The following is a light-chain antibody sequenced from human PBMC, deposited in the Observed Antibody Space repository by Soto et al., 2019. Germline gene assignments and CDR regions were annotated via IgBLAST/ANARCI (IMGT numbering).Light chain of an antibody. Sequence: EIVMTQSPATLSVPRGEGAAPWSRASQSVSSNLAWHQQKPGQAPRLLIYGASSRATGIPDRFSGSGSGTDFTRTISRLEPEDFAVYYCQQYGSSLITCGQGTRLEIK. CDR2: GAS. J-gene: IGKJ5*01. CDR3: QQYGSSLIT. CDR1: QSVSSN. V-gene: IGKV3-20*01.